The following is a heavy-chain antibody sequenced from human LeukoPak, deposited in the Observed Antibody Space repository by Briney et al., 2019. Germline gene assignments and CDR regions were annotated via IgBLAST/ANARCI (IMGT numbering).Heavy chain of an antibody. CDR3: AKADSSGWATGFDY. V-gene: IGHV3-23*01. CDR2: ISGSGGST. J-gene: IGHJ4*02. Sequence: GGSLRLSCAASGFSFSSYAMSWVRQAPGKGLEWVSGISGSGGSTYYADSVKGRFTISRDNSKNTLYLQMDSLRAEDTAVYYCAKADSSGWATGFDYWGQGTLVTVSS. D-gene: IGHD6-19*01. CDR1: GFSFSSYA.